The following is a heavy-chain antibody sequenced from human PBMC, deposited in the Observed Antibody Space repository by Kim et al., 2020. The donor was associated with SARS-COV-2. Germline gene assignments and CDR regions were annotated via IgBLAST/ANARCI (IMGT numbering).Heavy chain of an antibody. D-gene: IGHD3-3*01. J-gene: IGHJ6*02. V-gene: IGHV3-7*01. CDR2: IKQDGSEK. Sequence: GGSLRLSCAASGFTFSSYWMSWVRQAPGKGLEWVANIKQDGSEKYYVDSVKGRFTISRDNAKNSLYLQMNSLRAEDTAVYYCARDYSADYDFWSGYYTNYYYGMDVWGQGTTVTVSS. CDR1: GFTFSSYW. CDR3: ARDYSADYDFWSGYYTNYYYGMDV.